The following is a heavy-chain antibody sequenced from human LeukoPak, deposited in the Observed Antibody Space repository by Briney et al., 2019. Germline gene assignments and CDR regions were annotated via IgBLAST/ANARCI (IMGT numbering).Heavy chain of an antibody. V-gene: IGHV4-30-4*01. CDR2: IYYSGST. J-gene: IGHJ6*04. CDR3: ARDQDCSSTSCYSTSGMDV. D-gene: IGHD2-2*01. Sequence: SQTLSLTCTVSGGSISSGDYYWSWIRQPPGKGLEWIGYIYYSGSTYHNPSLKSRVTISVDTSKNQFSLKLSSVTAADTAVYYCARDQDCSSTSCYSTSGMDVWGKGTTVTVSS. CDR1: GGSISSGDYY.